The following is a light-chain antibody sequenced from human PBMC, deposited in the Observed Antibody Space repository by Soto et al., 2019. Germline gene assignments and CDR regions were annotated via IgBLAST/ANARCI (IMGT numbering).Light chain of an antibody. CDR2: DVS. CDR3: CSYTTSNTRQIV. V-gene: IGLV2-14*03. J-gene: IGLJ1*01. Sequence: QSALAQPASVSGSPGQSITISCTGTSSDGGGYNYVSWYQQHPGKAPKFMIYDVSSRPSGVSNRFSGSKSGNTASLTISGLQAEDDADYYCCSYTTSNTRQIVFGTRTKVTVL. CDR1: SSDGGGYNY.